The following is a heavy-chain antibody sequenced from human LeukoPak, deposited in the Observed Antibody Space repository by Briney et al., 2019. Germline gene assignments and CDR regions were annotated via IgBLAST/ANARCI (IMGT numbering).Heavy chain of an antibody. J-gene: IGHJ3*01. CDR2: ISPASGRT. V-gene: IGHV1-18*01. CDR1: GYTFKSYG. D-gene: IGHD2-21*02. Sequence: ASVKVSCKASGYTFKSYGIIWVRQAPGQGLEWMGYISPASGRTTYAQNLQGRVTLTTDTPTTTAHMELRSLRSDHTAVYYCAREMWCSSGDCYLNVFDFWGQGTLVTVSP. CDR3: AREMWCSSGDCYLNVFDF.